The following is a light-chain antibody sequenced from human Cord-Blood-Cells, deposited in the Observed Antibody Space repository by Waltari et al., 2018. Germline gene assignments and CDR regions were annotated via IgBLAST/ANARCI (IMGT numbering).Light chain of an antibody. CDR3: QKYNSAPLT. Sequence: DIHMTHSPSSLSASVGDSVSIACRASQGISNYLAWYQQKPGKVPKLLIYAASTLQSGVPSRFSGSGSGTDFTLTISSLQPEDVATYYCQKYNSAPLTFGPGTKVDIK. CDR1: QGISNY. CDR2: AAS. J-gene: IGKJ3*01. V-gene: IGKV1-27*01.